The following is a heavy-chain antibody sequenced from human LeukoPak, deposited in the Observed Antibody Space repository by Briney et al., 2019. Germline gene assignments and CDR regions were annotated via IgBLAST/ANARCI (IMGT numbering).Heavy chain of an antibody. CDR1: GFTFTTFY. J-gene: IGHJ4*02. CDR2: IKGDGSEK. D-gene: IGHD2-2*01. Sequence: GGSLRLSCAASGFTFTTFYLTWVRQAPGKGLEWVANIKGDGSEKYYVDSVKGRFTISRDNAKNSLYLQMNSLRDEDTAVYYCAKGKRPRSSTSNFDYWGQGTLVTVSS. V-gene: IGHV3-7*03. CDR3: AKGKRPRSSTSNFDY.